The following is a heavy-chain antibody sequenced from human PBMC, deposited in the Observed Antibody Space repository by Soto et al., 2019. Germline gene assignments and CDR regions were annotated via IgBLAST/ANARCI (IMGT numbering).Heavy chain of an antibody. Sequence: SETLSLTCTVSGGSISGYYWSWIRQPAGKGLEWIGRIYTSGSTNYNPSLKSRVTMSVDTSKNQFSLKLSSVTAADTAVYYCAREDMISYYYYGMDVWGQGTTVTVSS. CDR1: GGSISGYY. V-gene: IGHV4-4*07. CDR2: IYTSGST. D-gene: IGHD3-16*01. CDR3: AREDMISYYYYGMDV. J-gene: IGHJ6*02.